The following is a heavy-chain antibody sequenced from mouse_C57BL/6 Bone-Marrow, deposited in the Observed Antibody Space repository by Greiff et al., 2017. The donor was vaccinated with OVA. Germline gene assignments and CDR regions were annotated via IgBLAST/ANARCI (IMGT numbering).Heavy chain of an antibody. J-gene: IGHJ2*01. V-gene: IGHV5-6*02. CDR3: ARHGGRRFDY. D-gene: IGHD1-2*01. CDR2: ISSGGSYT. CDR1: GFTFSSYG. Sequence: DVKLVESGGDLVKPGGSLKLSCAASGFTFSSYGMSWVRQTPDKRLEWVATISSGGSYTYYPDSVKGLFTISRDNAKNTLYLQMSSLKSEDTAMYYCARHGGRRFDYWGQGTTLTVSS.